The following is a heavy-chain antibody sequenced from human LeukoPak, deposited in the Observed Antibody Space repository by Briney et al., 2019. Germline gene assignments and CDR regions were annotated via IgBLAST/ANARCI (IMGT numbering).Heavy chain of an antibody. Sequence: GGSLRLSCAASGFTFSSYWMHWVRQAPGKGLVWVARINGDGISTTYADSVKGRFTISRDNARNTVYLQMISLRGEDTAVYYCARDGWVDYWGQGTLVTVSS. CDR3: ARDGWVDY. D-gene: IGHD1-26*01. V-gene: IGHV3-74*01. CDR2: INGDGIST. CDR1: GFTFSSYW. J-gene: IGHJ4*02.